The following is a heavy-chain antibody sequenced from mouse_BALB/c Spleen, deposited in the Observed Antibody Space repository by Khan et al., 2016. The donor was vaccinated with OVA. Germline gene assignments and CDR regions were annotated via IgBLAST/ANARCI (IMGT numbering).Heavy chain of an antibody. CDR1: GYTFTNNG. V-gene: IGHV9-3-1*01. D-gene: IGHD1-1*01. J-gene: IGHJ2*01. Sequence: QIQLVQSGPEVKKPGETIKISCKASGYTFTNNGVNWVKQAPGKGLKWMGWINTYTGEPTYAADFKGRFAFSLEISVSTAYLQFNNLKNEDTAKYFCARSMPHYDGSRYFDYWGQGTTLTVSS. CDR3: ARSMPHYDGSRYFDY. CDR2: INTYTGEP.